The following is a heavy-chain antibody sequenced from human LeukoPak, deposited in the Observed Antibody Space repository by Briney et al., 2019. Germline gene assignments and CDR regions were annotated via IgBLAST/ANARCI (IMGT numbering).Heavy chain of an antibody. V-gene: IGHV1-69*02. D-gene: IGHD6-13*01. J-gene: IGHJ4*02. CDR2: IIPILGIA. Sequence: SVKVSCKASGGTFSSYTISWVRQAPGQGLEWMGRIIPILGIANYAQKFQGRVTITADKSTSAAYMELSSLRSEDTAVYYCARARRVAAAIDYWGQGTLVTVSS. CDR1: GGTFSSYT. CDR3: ARARRVAAAIDY.